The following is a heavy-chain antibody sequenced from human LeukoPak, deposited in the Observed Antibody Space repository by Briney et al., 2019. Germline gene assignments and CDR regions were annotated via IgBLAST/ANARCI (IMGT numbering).Heavy chain of an antibody. CDR2: ISYDGSNK. D-gene: IGHD6-13*01. CDR1: GFTFSSYD. CDR3: AREESWSFDY. Sequence: GRSLRLFCAASGFTFSSYDMHWVRQASRKGLEWVAVISYDGSNKYYAESLRGRFTISRDNSKNTLYLQMNSLRAEDTAVYYCAREESWSFDYWGQGTLVTVSS. V-gene: IGHV3-30-3*01. J-gene: IGHJ4*02.